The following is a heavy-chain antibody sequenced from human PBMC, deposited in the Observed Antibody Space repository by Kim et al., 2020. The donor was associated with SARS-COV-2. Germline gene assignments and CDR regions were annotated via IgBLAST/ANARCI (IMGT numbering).Heavy chain of an antibody. J-gene: IGHJ6*02. Sequence: GGSLRLSCAASGFTFSNFGIHWVRQAPGKGLEWVAVISYDGSNFYYADSVKGRFTISRDNSKNTLYLEMNSLRTEDTAVYYCAKDLGALNSDYYPLWHYGMDVWGQGTTVTVSS. D-gene: IGHD3-22*01. CDR1: GFTFSNFG. CDR2: ISYDGSNF. V-gene: IGHV3-30*18. CDR3: AKDLGALNSDYYPLWHYGMDV.